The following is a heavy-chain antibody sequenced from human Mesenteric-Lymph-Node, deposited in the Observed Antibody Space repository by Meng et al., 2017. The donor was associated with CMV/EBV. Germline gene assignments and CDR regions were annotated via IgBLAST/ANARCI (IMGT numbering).Heavy chain of an antibody. CDR1: GFAFHDYA. CDR3: AKDRGSTWTPSYFDY. CDR2: ISWNGDNT. V-gene: IGHV3-9*01. J-gene: IGHJ4*02. D-gene: IGHD2/OR15-2a*01. Sequence: SLKISCAASGFAFHDYAMHWVRQAPGKGLEWVSGISWNGDNTHYVDSVKGRFTISRDNSKNTLFLQMNSLRGEDTAVYYCAKDRGSTWTPSYFDYWGKGALVTVSS.